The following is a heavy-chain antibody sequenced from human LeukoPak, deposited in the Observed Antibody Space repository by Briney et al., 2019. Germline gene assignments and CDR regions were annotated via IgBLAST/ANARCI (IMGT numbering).Heavy chain of an antibody. D-gene: IGHD6-19*01. CDR2: ITYSSGYT. J-gene: IGHJ6*02. Sequence: GGSLRLSCAASGFTFSSYDMSWVRQAPGKGLEWVSGITYSSGYTYYADSVKGRFTISRDNAKNSLYLQKNSLRAEDTAVYYCARDPDVNSSGWDYYYYGMDVWGQGTTVTVSS. V-gene: IGHV3-21*01. CDR1: GFTFSSYD. CDR3: ARDPDVNSSGWDYYYYGMDV.